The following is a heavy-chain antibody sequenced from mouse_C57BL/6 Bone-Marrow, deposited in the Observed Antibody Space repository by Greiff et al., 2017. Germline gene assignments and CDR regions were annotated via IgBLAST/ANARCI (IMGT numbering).Heavy chain of an antibody. Sequence: EVQLVESGGGLVKPGGSLKLSCAASGFNFSSYAMSWVRQTPEKRLEWVATISDGGSYTYYPDNVKGRFTISRDNAKNHLDLQMCHLKSEDTAMDYCARGVYYDYDWYFDVWGTGTTVTVSS. CDR2: ISDGGSYT. D-gene: IGHD2-4*01. V-gene: IGHV5-4*01. CDR1: GFNFSSYA. CDR3: ARGVYYDYDWYFDV. J-gene: IGHJ1*03.